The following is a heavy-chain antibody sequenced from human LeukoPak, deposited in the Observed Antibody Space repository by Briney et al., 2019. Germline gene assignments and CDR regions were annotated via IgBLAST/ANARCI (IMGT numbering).Heavy chain of an antibody. CDR3: ARGITYYDFWSGYWDPGAFDI. CDR1: GYTFTSYD. V-gene: IGHV1-8*03. Sequence: GASVKVSCKASGYTFTSYDINWVRQATGQGLEWMGWMNPNSGNTGYAQKFQGRVTITRNTSISTAYMELSSLRSEDTAVYYCARGITYYDFWSGYWDPGAFDIWGQGTMVTASS. CDR2: MNPNSGNT. J-gene: IGHJ3*02. D-gene: IGHD3-3*01.